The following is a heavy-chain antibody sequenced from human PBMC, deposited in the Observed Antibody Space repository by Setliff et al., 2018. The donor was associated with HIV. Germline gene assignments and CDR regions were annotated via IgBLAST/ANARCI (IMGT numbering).Heavy chain of an antibody. V-gene: IGHV4-38-2*01. CDR2: IHHSGNT. CDR1: GYSISSGHY. J-gene: IGHJ4*02. CDR3: ARGVHCTSTTCYPSFYFDY. D-gene: IGHD2-2*01. Sequence: SETLSLTCAVSGYSISSGHYWGWIRQSPGEGLEWIASIHHSGNTYHNPSLKSRVTMSVDTSKNQVSLKLTSVTAEDTAVFYCARGVHCTSTTCYPSFYFDYWGQGIMVTVSS.